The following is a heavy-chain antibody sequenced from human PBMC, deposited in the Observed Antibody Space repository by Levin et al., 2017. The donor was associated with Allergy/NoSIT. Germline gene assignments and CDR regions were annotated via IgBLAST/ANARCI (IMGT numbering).Heavy chain of an antibody. CDR3: AARVFDF. Sequence: GGSLRLSCAVSGLNFNSYGMNWVRQARGKGLEWVALISSAGSDGYYADSVRGRFTISRDTSKRTLYLQMNSLRPDETAVYYCAARVFDFWGQGTLVTVSS. V-gene: IGHV3-30*03. CDR1: GLNFNSYG. J-gene: IGHJ4*02. CDR2: ISSAGSDG.